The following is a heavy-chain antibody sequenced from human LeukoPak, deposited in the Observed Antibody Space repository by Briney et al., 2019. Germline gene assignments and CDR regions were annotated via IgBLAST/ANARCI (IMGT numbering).Heavy chain of an antibody. Sequence: GGSLRLSCAASGFTFSSYAMSWIRQAPGKGLEWVSYISSSGSTIYYADSVKGRFTISRDNAKNSLYLQMNSLRAEDTAVYYCARSGSHGAFDIWGQGTMVTVSS. V-gene: IGHV3-11*04. CDR2: ISSSGSTI. D-gene: IGHD1-26*01. J-gene: IGHJ3*02. CDR1: GFTFSSYA. CDR3: ARSGSHGAFDI.